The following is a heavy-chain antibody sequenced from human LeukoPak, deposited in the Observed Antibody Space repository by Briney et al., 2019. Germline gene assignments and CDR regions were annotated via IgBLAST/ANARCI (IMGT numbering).Heavy chain of an antibody. CDR1: GYTFTDYW. V-gene: IGHV5-51*01. D-gene: IGHD3-10*01. J-gene: IGHJ5*02. CDR3: ARQCCRGASPGFDP. CDR2: IHPGDSDT. Sequence: GDSLKISCQGSGYTFTDYWIAWGRQMPGKGLEWMGMIHPGDSDTRYSPSFQGPVTLSADKSISNAYVQWRSVRDSDTAIYYCARQCCRGASPGFDPWGQGTQVTVSS.